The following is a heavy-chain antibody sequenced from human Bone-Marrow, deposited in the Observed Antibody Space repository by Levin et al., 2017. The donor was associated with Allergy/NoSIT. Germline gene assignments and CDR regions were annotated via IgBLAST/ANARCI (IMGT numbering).Heavy chain of an antibody. J-gene: IGHJ4*02. V-gene: IGHV3-30-3*01. D-gene: IGHD3-16*01. CDR2: ISYDGSNK. Sequence: SGGSLRLSCAASGFTFSSYAMHWVRQAPGKGLEWVAVISYDGSNKYYADSVKGRFTISRDNSKNTLYLQMNSLRAEDTAVYYCARGRGSHNGYYFDYWGQGTLVTVSS. CDR3: ARGRGSHNGYYFDY. CDR1: GFTFSSYA.